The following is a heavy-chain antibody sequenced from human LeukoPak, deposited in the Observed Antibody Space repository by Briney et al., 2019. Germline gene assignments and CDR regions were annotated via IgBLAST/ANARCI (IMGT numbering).Heavy chain of an antibody. D-gene: IGHD6-19*01. CDR3: ARDKAGGTPNYYYSMDV. Sequence: GGSLRLSCAASGFTFSSYSMNWVRQAPRRGLEWVSSITISSSYTYYADSVKGRFTISRDNARNSLYLQMYSLRAEDTAVYYCARDKAGGTPNYYYSMDVWGKGTTVTVSS. V-gene: IGHV3-21*01. CDR1: GFTFSSYS. CDR2: ITISSSYT. J-gene: IGHJ6*03.